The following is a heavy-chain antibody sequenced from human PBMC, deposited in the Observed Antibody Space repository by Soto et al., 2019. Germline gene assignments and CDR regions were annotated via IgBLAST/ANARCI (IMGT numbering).Heavy chain of an antibody. Sequence: SETLSLTCTVSGGSISNYYWSWIRQPPGKGLEWIGYIYYTGTTNYNPSLKSRVTISLDASKNQFSLKLNSVSAADTAVYYCARRYYDILTGYYYAFDIWGQGTMVTVSS. J-gene: IGHJ3*02. CDR3: ARRYYDILTGYYYAFDI. CDR1: GGSISNYY. D-gene: IGHD3-9*01. V-gene: IGHV4-59*08. CDR2: IYYTGTT.